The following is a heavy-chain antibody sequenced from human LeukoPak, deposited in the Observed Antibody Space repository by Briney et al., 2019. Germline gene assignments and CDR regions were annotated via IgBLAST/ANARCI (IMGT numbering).Heavy chain of an antibody. CDR1: GFKFDDYG. CDR3: VRVGFDY. Sequence: PGGSLRLSCAASGFKFDDYGLNWVRQAPGKGPEWVSGINWNGGSSGYADSVKGRFTISRDNAKNSVYLQMNSLRVEDTALYHCVRVGFDYWGHGILVTVSS. J-gene: IGHJ4*01. V-gene: IGHV3-20*01. CDR2: INWNGGSS.